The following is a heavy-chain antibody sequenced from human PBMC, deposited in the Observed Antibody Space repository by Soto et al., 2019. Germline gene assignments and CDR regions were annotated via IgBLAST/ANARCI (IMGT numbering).Heavy chain of an antibody. CDR2: IYYSGST. D-gene: IGHD3-22*01. V-gene: IGHV4-39*01. CDR3: ARHPKRSTMIAVPGGFSP. CDR1: GGSISSSSYY. Sequence: LSLTCTVSGGSISSSSYYWGWIRQPPGKGLEWIGSIYYSGSTYYNPSLKSRVTISVDTSKNQFSLKLSSVTAADTAVYYCARHPKRSTMIAVPGGFSPWGQGTLVTVSS. J-gene: IGHJ5*02.